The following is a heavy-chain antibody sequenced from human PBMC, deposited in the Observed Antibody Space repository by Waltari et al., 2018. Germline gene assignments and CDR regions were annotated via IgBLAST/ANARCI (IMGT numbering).Heavy chain of an antibody. CDR3: ARESVTGKGRGFDP. Sequence: QVQLVQSGAEVKKPGASVKVSCKASGYTFTGYYMHWVRQAPGQGLEWMGRINPNRGGTNDAQKFQGRVTMTRDTSISTAYMELSRLRSDDTAVYYCARESVTGKGRGFDPWGQGTLVTVRS. D-gene: IGHD1-20*01. V-gene: IGHV1-2*06. CDR2: INPNRGGT. CDR1: GYTFTGYY. J-gene: IGHJ5*02.